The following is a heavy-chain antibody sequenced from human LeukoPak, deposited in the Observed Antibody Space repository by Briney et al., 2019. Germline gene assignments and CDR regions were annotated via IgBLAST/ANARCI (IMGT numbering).Heavy chain of an antibody. CDR1: GFTVSSYG. J-gene: IGHJ6*03. Sequence: PGGSLRLSCAASGFTVSSYGMSWVRQAPGKGLEWVSGINWNGGSTGYADSVKGRFTISRDNAKNSLYLQMNSLRAEDTALYHCARVPYYYGSGSYYPSYYYYYMDVWGKGTTVTISS. CDR2: INWNGGST. V-gene: IGHV3-20*01. D-gene: IGHD3-10*01. CDR3: ARVPYYYGSGSYYPSYYYYYMDV.